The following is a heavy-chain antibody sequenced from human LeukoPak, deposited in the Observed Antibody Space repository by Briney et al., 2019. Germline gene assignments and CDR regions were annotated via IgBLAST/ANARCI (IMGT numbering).Heavy chain of an antibody. J-gene: IGHJ4*02. CDR3: ASAAHDILTGKTWRPFDY. V-gene: IGHV1-18*01. CDR1: GYTFTSYG. CDR2: ISAYNGNT. Sequence: GASVKVSCRASGYTFTSYGISWVRQAPGQGLEWMGWISAYNGNTNYAQKLQGRVTMTTDTSTSTAYMELRSLRSDDTAVYYCASAAHDILTGKTWRPFDYWGQGTLVTVSS. D-gene: IGHD3-9*01.